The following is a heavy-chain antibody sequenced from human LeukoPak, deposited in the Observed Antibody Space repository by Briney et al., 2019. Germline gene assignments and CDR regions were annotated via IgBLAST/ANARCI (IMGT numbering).Heavy chain of an antibody. Sequence: PGGSLRLSCVASGFTFSSYAMNWVRQAPGKGLEWVSYISSSSSTIYYADSVKGRFTISRDNAKNSLYLQMNSLRAEDTAVYYCARDVWQWLEGAFDIWGQGTMVTVSS. CDR3: ARDVWQWLEGAFDI. CDR2: ISSSSSTI. V-gene: IGHV3-48*04. CDR1: GFTFSSYA. D-gene: IGHD6-19*01. J-gene: IGHJ3*02.